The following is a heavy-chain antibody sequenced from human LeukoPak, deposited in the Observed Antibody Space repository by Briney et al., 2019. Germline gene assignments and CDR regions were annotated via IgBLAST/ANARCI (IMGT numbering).Heavy chain of an antibody. J-gene: IGHJ4*02. V-gene: IGHV4-39*07. D-gene: IGHD4-17*01. CDR3: ASYGDPLFDY. CDR2: IDYSGST. Sequence: SETLSLTCTVSGGSISSSSYYWGWIRQPPGKGLEWIGSIDYSGSTYYNPSLKSRATISVDTSKNQFSLKLSSVTAADTAVYYCASYGDPLFDYWGQGTLVTVSS. CDR1: GGSISSSSYY.